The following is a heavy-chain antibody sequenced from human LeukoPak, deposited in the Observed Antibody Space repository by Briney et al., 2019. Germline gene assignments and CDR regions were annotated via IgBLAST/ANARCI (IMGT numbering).Heavy chain of an antibody. CDR1: GYSFTSYW. Sequence: GESLPISCQGSGYSFTSYWISWVRQMPGKGLEWMGRIDPSDSYTNYSPSFQGHVTISADKSITTAYLQWRSLKASDTAMFYCATSVGAEYFQHWGQGTLVTV. CDR2: IDPSDSYT. V-gene: IGHV5-10-1*01. J-gene: IGHJ1*01. CDR3: ATSVGAEYFQH.